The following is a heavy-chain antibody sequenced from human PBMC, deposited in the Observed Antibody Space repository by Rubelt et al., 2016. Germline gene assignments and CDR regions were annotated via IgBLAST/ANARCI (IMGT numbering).Heavy chain of an antibody. D-gene: IGHD6-13*01. CDR2: ISWNSGSI. J-gene: IGHJ6*02. V-gene: IGHV3-9*01. CDR3: AREAAAGTYYYYGMDA. Sequence: VRHAPGKGLEWVSGISWNSGSIGYADSVKGRFTISRDNAKNSLYLQMNSLRAEDTALYYCAREAAAGTYYYYGMDAWGQGTTVTVSS.